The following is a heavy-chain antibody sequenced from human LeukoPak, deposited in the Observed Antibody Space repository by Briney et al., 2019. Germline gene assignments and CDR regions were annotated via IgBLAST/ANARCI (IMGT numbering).Heavy chain of an antibody. J-gene: IGHJ4*02. CDR1: GFTFSSYA. Sequence: GGSLRLSCTASGFTFSSYAMSWVRQAPGEGLEWVSTISGSADNTNYAEAVKGRFTISRDNSKNTMYLQMNSLRAEDTAVYYCAKQGFGCWGQGTLVTVSS. CDR3: AKQGFGC. V-gene: IGHV3-23*01. CDR2: ISGSADNT.